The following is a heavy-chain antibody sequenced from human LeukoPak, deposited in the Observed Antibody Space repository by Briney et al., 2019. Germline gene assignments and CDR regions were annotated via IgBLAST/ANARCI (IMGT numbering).Heavy chain of an antibody. D-gene: IGHD2-2*02. J-gene: IGHJ6*03. V-gene: IGHV1-46*01. CDR1: GYTFTSFY. CDR2: INPSGGST. Sequence: GASVKVSCKASGYTFTSFYMHWVRQAPGQGPEWMGIINPSGGSTSYAQKFQGRVAMTRDMSTSTVYMELSSLRSEDTAVYYCARDIVIVPAPIGAAGSGLGISDYYFYYMDVWGKGTTVTVSS. CDR3: ARDIVIVPAPIGAAGSGLGISDYYFYYMDV.